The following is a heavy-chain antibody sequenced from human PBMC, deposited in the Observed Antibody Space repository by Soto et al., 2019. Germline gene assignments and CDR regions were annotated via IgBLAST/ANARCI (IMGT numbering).Heavy chain of an antibody. CDR2: INHSGST. D-gene: IGHD6-13*01. CDR3: ASISGKQQLVQGFDY. V-gene: IGHV4-34*01. Sequence: PSETLSLTCAVYGGSFSGYYWSWIRQPPGKGLEWIGEINHSGSTNYNPSLKSRVTISVDTSKNQFSLKLSSVTAADTAVYYCASISGKQQLVQGFDYWGQGTLVTVSS. J-gene: IGHJ4*02. CDR1: GGSFSGYY.